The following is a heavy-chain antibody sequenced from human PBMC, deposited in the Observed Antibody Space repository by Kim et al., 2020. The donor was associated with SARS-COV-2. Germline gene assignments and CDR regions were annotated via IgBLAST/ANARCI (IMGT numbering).Heavy chain of an antibody. CDR2: IYYSGST. CDR3: ARHHVVVTAISFEY. J-gene: IGHJ4*02. V-gene: IGHV4-39*01. Sequence: SETLSLTCTVSGGSISSSSYYWGWIRQPPGKGLEWIGSIYYSGSTYYNPSLKSRVTISVDTSKNQFSLKLSSVTAADTAVYYCARHHVVVTAISFEYWGQGTLVTVSS. D-gene: IGHD2-21*02. CDR1: GGSISSSSYY.